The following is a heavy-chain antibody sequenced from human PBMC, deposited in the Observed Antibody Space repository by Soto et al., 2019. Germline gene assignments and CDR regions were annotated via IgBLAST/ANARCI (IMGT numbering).Heavy chain of an antibody. CDR2: VSIGGST. CDR3: AKRLGAGGHFDY. D-gene: IGHD1-26*01. CDR1: GFTFSSYA. V-gene: IGHV3-23*01. Sequence: DVQLLESGGGLVQPEGSLRLSCAASGFTFSSYAMGWVRQGPGKGLEWVAVVSIGGSTHYADSVRGRFSISRDNAKNTLTLQMNSLTAEDMAIYFCAKRLGAGGHFDYWGQGALVTVSS. J-gene: IGHJ4*02.